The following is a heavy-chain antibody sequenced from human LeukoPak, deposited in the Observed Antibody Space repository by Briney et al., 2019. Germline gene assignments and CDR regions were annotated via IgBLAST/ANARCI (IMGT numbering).Heavy chain of an antibody. Sequence: PGGSLRLSCAASGFTFSSYSTNWVRQAPGKGLEWVSSISSSSSYIYYADSVKGRFTISRDNAKNSLYLQMNSLRAEDTAVYYCARATEGTYYYDSSGREYFQHWGQGTLVTVSS. CDR2: ISSSSSYI. J-gene: IGHJ1*01. D-gene: IGHD3-22*01. CDR3: ARATEGTYYYDSSGREYFQH. V-gene: IGHV3-21*01. CDR1: GFTFSSYS.